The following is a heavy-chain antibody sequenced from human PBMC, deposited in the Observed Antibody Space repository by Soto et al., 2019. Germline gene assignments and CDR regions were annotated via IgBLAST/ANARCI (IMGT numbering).Heavy chain of an antibody. J-gene: IGHJ3*02. CDR2: MSATGGST. Sequence: EVQLLESGGDLIQPGGSLRLSCAASGFSFSSYSMSWVRQAPGKGLEWVSGMSATGGSTYYADSVKGRFIISRDNSRKTLYLQMNSLRADDTAVYYCAISWGDTWQESAFDIWGLGTTVTVSA. CDR1: GFSFSSYS. V-gene: IGHV3-23*01. CDR3: AISWGDTWQESAFDI. D-gene: IGHD5-18*01.